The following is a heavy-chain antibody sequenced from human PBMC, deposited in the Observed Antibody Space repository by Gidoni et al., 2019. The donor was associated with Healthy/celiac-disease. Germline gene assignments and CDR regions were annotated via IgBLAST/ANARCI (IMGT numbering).Heavy chain of an antibody. CDR3: AKDPTVCSAFDI. D-gene: IGHD4-17*01. V-gene: IGHV3-23*01. CDR2: ISGSGGST. J-gene: IGHJ3*02. Sequence: EVQLLESGGGLVQPGGSLRLAFAASGFTFSSYAMSWVRQAPGQGLGWVSAISGSGGSTYYADSVKGRFTISRDNSKNTLYLQMNSLRAEDTAVYYCAKDPTVCSAFDIWGQGTMVTVSS. CDR1: GFTFSSYA.